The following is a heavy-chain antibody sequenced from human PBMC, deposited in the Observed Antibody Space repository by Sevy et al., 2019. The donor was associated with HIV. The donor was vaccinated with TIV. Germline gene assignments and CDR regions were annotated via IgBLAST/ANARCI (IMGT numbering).Heavy chain of an antibody. CDR2: IYSGGST. Sequence: GGSLRLSCAASGFTVSSNCMSWVRQAPGKGLEWVSVIYSGGSTYYADSVKGRFTISRDNSKNTRYLQMNSLRAEDTAVYYCAYSSSWYAGFDPWGQGTLVTVSS. D-gene: IGHD6-13*01. CDR3: AYSSSWYAGFDP. CDR1: GFTVSSNC. V-gene: IGHV3-53*01. J-gene: IGHJ5*02.